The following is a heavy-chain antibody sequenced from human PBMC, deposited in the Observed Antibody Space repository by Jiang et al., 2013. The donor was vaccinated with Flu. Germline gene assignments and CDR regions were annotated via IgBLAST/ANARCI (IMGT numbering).Heavy chain of an antibody. CDR2: IYYSGST. D-gene: IGHD3-22*01. Sequence: GSGLVKPSETLSLTCTVSGGSISSYYWSWIRQPPGKGLEWIGYIYYSGSTNYNPSLKSRVTISVDTSKNQFSLKLSSVTAADTAVYYCARTPYYYDSSGSPIGAFDIWGQGTMGHRLF. CDR3: ARTPYYYDSSGSPIGAFDI. CDR1: GGSISSYY. J-gene: IGHJ3*02. V-gene: IGHV4-59*01.